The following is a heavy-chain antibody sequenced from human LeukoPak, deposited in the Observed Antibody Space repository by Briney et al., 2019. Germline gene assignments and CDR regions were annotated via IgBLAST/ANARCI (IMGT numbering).Heavy chain of an antibody. J-gene: IGHJ5*02. CDR2: IIPIFGTG. V-gene: IGHV1-69*05. D-gene: IGHD6-13*01. CDR3: AREGEAAAGTESPTINWFDP. CDR1: GGTFSSYA. Sequence: ASVKVSCNASGGTFSSYAISWVRQAPGQGLEWMGRIIPIFGTGNYAQKFQGRVTITTDESTSTAYMELSSLRSEDTAVYYCAREGEAAAGTESPTINWFDPWGQGTLVTVSS.